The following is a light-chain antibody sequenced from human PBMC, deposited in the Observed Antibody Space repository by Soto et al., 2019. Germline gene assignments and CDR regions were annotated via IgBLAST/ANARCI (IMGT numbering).Light chain of an antibody. J-gene: IGKJ2*01. CDR3: QQYNSYPYT. V-gene: IGKV1-5*03. CDR1: QSISSW. Sequence: DIQMTQSPSTLSASVGDRVTATCRASQSISSWLDWYQQKPGKAPNLLISKASSLESGVTSRFSGSGSGTEFTLTISSLQPEDSATYYCQQYNSYPYTFGQGTTLEIK. CDR2: KAS.